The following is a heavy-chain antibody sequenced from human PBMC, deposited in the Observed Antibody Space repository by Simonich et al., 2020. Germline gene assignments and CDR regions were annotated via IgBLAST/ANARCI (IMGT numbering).Heavy chain of an antibody. D-gene: IGHD3-3*01. CDR1: GFTFSSYS. CDR2: ISSSSSYI. CDR3: ARKRFLEWFFDY. J-gene: IGHJ4*02. Sequence: DVQLVESGGGLVKPGGSLRLSCAASGFTFSSYSMNWVRQAPGRELEWVSSISSSSSYIYYADSVKGRFTISRDNAKNSLYLQMNSLRAEDTAVYYCARKRFLEWFFDYWGQGTLVTVSS. V-gene: IGHV3-21*01.